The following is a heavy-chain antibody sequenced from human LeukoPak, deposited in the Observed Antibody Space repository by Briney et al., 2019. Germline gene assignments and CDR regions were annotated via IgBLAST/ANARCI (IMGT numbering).Heavy chain of an antibody. CDR1: GLTFIDYS. V-gene: IGHV3-23*01. CDR2: ISGSGESS. D-gene: IGHD2-15*01. CDR3: AKEGGWGYCSGGSCPFDF. Sequence: GGSLRLSCAASGLTFIDYSMSWVRQAPGKGLEWVSFISGSGESSYSADSVKGRFTISRDNSKNTLYLQMNSLRAEDTAVYYCAKEGGWGYCSGGSCPFDFWGQGTLVTVSS. J-gene: IGHJ4*02.